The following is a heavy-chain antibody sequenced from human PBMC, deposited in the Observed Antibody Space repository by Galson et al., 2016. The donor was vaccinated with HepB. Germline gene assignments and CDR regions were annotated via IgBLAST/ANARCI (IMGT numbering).Heavy chain of an antibody. CDR1: GFTFDDYA. D-gene: IGHD2-8*01. CDR3: GRDHSVVLTTAYNWFDP. J-gene: IGHJ5*02. CDR2: ISWDSVTI. Sequence: SLRLSCAASGFTFDDYAMHWVRQAPGKGLEWVSGISWDSVTIGYADSVKGRFTISRDNAKNTLYLQMNSLRVEDTAVYYCGRDHSVVLTTAYNWFDPWGQGTLVTVSS. V-gene: IGHV3-9*01.